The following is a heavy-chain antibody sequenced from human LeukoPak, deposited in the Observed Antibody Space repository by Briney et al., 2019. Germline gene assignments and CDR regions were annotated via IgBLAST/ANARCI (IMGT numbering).Heavy chain of an antibody. CDR3: VRDGEGVAISVNYWFDP. V-gene: IGHV1-8*01. CDR2: MNPNSGDT. D-gene: IGHD3-10*01. CDR1: GFTFTSYD. J-gene: IGHJ5*02. Sequence: ASVKVSCKASGFTFTSYDINWVRQASGQGLEWMGWMNPNSGDTGYAQKFQGRVTMTRDTSISTAYMESRGLSSEDTAVYYCVRDGEGVAISVNYWFDPWGQGTLVTVSS.